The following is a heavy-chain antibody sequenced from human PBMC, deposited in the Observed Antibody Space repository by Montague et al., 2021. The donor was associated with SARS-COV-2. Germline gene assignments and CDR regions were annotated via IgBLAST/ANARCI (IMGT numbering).Heavy chain of an antibody. CDR1: GDSVAEHRRR. CDR2: TQHETKKFD. J-gene: IGHJ3*02. Sequence: CAISGDSVAEHRRRSDENTSELQSQFDFVCRTQHETKKFDHYEVSMKGRISIKADTSKNQFSLQLDSVTPEDTAVYYCERGDGLGPYTGYAFDIWGQGTLVTVSS. V-gene: IGHV6-1*01. D-gene: IGHD3-16*01. CDR3: ERGDGLGPYTGYAFDI.